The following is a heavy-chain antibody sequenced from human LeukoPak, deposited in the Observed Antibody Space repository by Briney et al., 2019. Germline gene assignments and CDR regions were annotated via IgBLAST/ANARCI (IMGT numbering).Heavy chain of an antibody. Sequence: GRSVRLSCAASGFTFSSYAMHWVRQAPGKGLVWVAVISYDGSNKYYADSVKGRFTISRDNSKNTLYLQMNSLRAEDTAVYYCARDQPYYFDYWGQGTLVTVSS. CDR1: GFTFSSYA. CDR3: ARDQPYYFDY. J-gene: IGHJ4*02. V-gene: IGHV3-30-3*01. CDR2: ISYDGSNK.